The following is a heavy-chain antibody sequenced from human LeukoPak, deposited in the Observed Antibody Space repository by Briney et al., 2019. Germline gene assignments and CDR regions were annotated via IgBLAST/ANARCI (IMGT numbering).Heavy chain of an antibody. CDR3: ARERGDGYRGFYYYYMDV. Sequence: SETLSLTCAVYGGSFSAYYWSWIRQPPGKGPEWIGEINHSGSTNCSPSLKSRVTISVDTSKNQFSLKLTSVTAADTAVYYCARERGDGYRGFYYYYMDVWGRGTTVTVSS. CDR1: GGSFSAYY. V-gene: IGHV4-34*01. D-gene: IGHD5-18*01. J-gene: IGHJ6*03. CDR2: INHSGST.